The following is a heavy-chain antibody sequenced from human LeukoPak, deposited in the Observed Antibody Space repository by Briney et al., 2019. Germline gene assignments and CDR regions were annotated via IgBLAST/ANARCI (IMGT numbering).Heavy chain of an antibody. Sequence: GRSLRLSCAASGFTFDDYAMHWVRQAPGKGLEWVSGISWNSGSIGYADSVKGRFTISRDNAKNSLYLQMNSLRAEDMALYYCAKSGCSSTSCYAPFDYWGQGTLVTVSS. CDR1: GFTFDDYA. CDR2: ISWNSGSI. D-gene: IGHD2-2*01. CDR3: AKSGCSSTSCYAPFDY. J-gene: IGHJ4*02. V-gene: IGHV3-9*03.